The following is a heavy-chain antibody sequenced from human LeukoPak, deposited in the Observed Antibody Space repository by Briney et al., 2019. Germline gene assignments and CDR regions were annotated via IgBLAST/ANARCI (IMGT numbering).Heavy chain of an antibody. CDR3: AKRGTVTTFGHCDY. J-gene: IGHJ4*02. D-gene: IGHD4-17*01. V-gene: IGHV3-30*02. Sequence: HTGGSLRLSCAASGFTFSSYGMHWVRQAPGKGLEWVAFIRYDGSNKYYADSVKGRFTISRDNSKNTLYLQMNSLRAEDTAVYYCAKRGTVTTFGHCDYWGQGTLVTVSS. CDR1: GFTFSSYG. CDR2: IRYDGSNK.